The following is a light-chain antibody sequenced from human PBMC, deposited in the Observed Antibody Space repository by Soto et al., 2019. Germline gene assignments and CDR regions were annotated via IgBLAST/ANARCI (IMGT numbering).Light chain of an antibody. CDR1: SSDVGGYNY. J-gene: IGLJ1*01. CDR3: SSYTSSSTPFYV. V-gene: IGLV2-14*01. CDR2: DVS. Sequence: QSALTQPASVSGSPGQSITISCTGTSSDVGGYNYVSWYQQHPGKAPKLMIYDVSNRPSGDSNRLSGSKSGNTASLTISGLQAEDEAEYYCSSYTSSSTPFYVFATGTKLTVL.